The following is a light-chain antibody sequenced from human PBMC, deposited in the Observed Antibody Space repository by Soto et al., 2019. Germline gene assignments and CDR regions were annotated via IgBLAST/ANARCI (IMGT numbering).Light chain of an antibody. Sequence: EIVLTQSPGTVSLSQVEIATLYFSASQSVSSNYLAWYQQKSGQAPRLLIYGASTRATDIPARFSGSGSGTEFALTISSLQSKDFALFYCQQYNNWPYTFGQGTKVDIK. CDR2: GAS. V-gene: IGKV3-15*01. CDR3: QQYNNWPYT. J-gene: IGKJ2*01. CDR1: QSVSSN.